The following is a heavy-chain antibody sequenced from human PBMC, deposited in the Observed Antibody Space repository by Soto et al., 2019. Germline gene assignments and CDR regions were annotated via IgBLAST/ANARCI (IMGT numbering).Heavy chain of an antibody. J-gene: IGHJ6*02. CDR1: GYTFTSYD. CDR2: MNPNSGNT. CDR3: ARDQTYSSSSFYYYCGMDV. V-gene: IGHV1-8*01. Sequence: QVQLVQSGAEVKKPGASVKVSCKASGYTFTSYDINWVRQATGQGLEWMGWMNPNSGNTGYAQKFQGRGTMTRNTSISTAYMELSSLRSEDTAVYYCARDQTYSSSSFYYYCGMDVWGQGTTVTVSS. D-gene: IGHD6-6*01.